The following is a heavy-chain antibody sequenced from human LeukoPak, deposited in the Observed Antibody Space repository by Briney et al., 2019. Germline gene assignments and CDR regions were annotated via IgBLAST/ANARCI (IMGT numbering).Heavy chain of an antibody. Sequence: PGGSLRLSCAASGFTFSSYAMSWVRQAPGKGLEWVSAISGSGGSTYYADSVKGRFTISRDNSKNTLYLQMNSLRAEDTAVYYCANLPTSRFLEWLPFDIWGQGTMVTVSS. D-gene: IGHD3-3*01. V-gene: IGHV3-23*01. CDR1: GFTFSSYA. CDR3: ANLPTSRFLEWLPFDI. CDR2: ISGSGGST. J-gene: IGHJ3*02.